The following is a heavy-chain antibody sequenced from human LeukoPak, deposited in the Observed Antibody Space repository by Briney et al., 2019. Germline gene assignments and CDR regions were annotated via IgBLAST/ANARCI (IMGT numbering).Heavy chain of an antibody. V-gene: IGHV4-34*01. CDR2: INHSGST. J-gene: IGHJ4*02. CDR1: GGSFSGYY. D-gene: IGHD3-10*01. Sequence: SETLSLTCAVYGGSFSGYYWSWIRQPPGKGLEWIGEINHSGSTNYNPSLKSRVTISLDTSKSQFSLKLTSVTGADTAVYYCAGHSGTYSGGLDYWGQGTLVTVSS. CDR3: AGHSGTYSGGLDY.